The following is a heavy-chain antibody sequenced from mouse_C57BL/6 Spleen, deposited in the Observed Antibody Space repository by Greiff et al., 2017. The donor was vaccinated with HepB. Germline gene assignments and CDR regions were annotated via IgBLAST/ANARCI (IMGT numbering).Heavy chain of an antibody. Sequence: VQLQQSGPELVKPGASVKISCKASGYAFSSSWMNWVKQRPGKGLEWIGRIYPGDGDTNYNGKFKGKATLTADKSSSTAYMQLSSLTSEDSAVYFCARSIYYYGDYYAMDYWGQGTSVTVSS. CDR2: IYPGDGDT. CDR3: ARSIYYYGDYYAMDY. CDR1: GYAFSSSW. D-gene: IGHD1-1*01. J-gene: IGHJ4*01. V-gene: IGHV1-82*01.